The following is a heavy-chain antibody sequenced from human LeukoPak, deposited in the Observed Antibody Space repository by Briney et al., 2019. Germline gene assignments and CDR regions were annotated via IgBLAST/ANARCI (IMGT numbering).Heavy chain of an antibody. CDR2: INPNSGGT. J-gene: IGHJ5*02. CDR3: ARAVWPMVRGVIISWFDP. D-gene: IGHD3-10*01. Sequence: ASVKVSCKASGYTFTGYYMHWVRQAPGQGLEWMGWINPNSGGTNYAQKFQGRVTMTRDTSISTAYMELSRLRSDDTAVYYCARAVWPMVRGVIISWFDPWGQGTLVTVSS. V-gene: IGHV1-2*02. CDR1: GYTFTGYY.